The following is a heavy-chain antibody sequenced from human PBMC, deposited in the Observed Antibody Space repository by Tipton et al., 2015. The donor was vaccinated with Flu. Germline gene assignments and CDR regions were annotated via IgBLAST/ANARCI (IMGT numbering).Heavy chain of an antibody. CDR1: GFTFSSYW. D-gene: IGHD2-15*01. Sequence: SLRLSCAASGFTFSSYWMSWVRQAPGKGLEWVANIKQDGSEKYYVDSVKGRFTISRDNAKNSLYLQMNSLRAEDTAVYYCARGKLGYCSGGSCYYIYYMDVWGKGTTVTVSS. CDR3: ARGKLGYCSGGSCYYIYYMDV. V-gene: IGHV3-7*01. CDR2: IKQDGSEK. J-gene: IGHJ6*03.